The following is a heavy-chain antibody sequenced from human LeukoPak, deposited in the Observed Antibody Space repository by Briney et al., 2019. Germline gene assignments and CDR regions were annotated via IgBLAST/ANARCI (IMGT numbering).Heavy chain of an antibody. D-gene: IGHD5-12*01. CDR2: IYSGGST. Sequence: GGSLRLSCAASGFTVSSNYMSWVRQAPGKGLEWVSVIYSGGSTYYADSVKGRFTISRDDSKNTLYLQMNSLRAEDTAVYYCAKGPDVVATIFDYWGQGTLVTVSS. CDR3: AKGPDVVATIFDY. V-gene: IGHV3-53*01. J-gene: IGHJ4*02. CDR1: GFTVSSNY.